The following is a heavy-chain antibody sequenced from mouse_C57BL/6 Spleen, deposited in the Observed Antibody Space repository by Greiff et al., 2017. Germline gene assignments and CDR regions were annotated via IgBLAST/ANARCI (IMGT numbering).Heavy chain of an antibody. Sequence: QVQLQQPGAELVKPGASVKMSCKVSGYTFTSYWITWVKQRPGQGLEWIGDIYPGSGSTNYNEKFKSKATLTVDTSSSTAYMQLSSLTSEDSAVYYCARRGGSSPHWYFDVWGTGTTVTVSS. J-gene: IGHJ1*03. CDR3: ARRGGSSPHWYFDV. V-gene: IGHV1-55*01. D-gene: IGHD1-1*01. CDR1: GYTFTSYW. CDR2: IYPGSGST.